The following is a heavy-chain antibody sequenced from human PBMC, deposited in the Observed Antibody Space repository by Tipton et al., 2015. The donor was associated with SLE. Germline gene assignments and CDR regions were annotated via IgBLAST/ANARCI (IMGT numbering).Heavy chain of an antibody. J-gene: IGHJ2*01. V-gene: IGHV4-34*01. CDR1: GGSFSGYY. Sequence: TLSLTCAVYGGSFSGYYWSWIRQPPGKGLEWIGEINHSGSTNYNPSLKSRVTISVDTSKNQFSLKLSSVTAADTAVYYCAGRRSGIAAAYWYFDLWGRGTLVTVSS. CDR2: INHSGST. CDR3: AGRRSGIAAAYWYFDL. D-gene: IGHD6-13*01.